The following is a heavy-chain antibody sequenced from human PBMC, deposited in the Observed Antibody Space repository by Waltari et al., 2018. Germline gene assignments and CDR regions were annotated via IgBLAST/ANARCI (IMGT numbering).Heavy chain of an antibody. V-gene: IGHV3-7*03. CDR2: IKPDGSGK. CDR1: GFLFRSYW. J-gene: IGHJ4*02. Sequence: EVQLVESGGGLVQPGGSVRLSCAASGFLFRSYWMTWFRQAPGTGLEWVATIKPDGSGKFYVDSVKGRFSISRDNAKNSLYLQMNSLRAEDTAIFYCARMGAGRAPDYWGQGTLVTVSS. D-gene: IGHD3-16*01. CDR3: ARMGAGRAPDY.